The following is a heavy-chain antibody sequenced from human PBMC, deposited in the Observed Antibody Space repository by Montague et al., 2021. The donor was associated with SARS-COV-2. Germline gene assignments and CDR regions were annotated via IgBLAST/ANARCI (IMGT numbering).Heavy chain of an antibody. Sequence: SETLSLTCAVYGGSFSGYYWGWIRQPPGKGLEWIGEINHSGSTNYNPSLKSRVTISVDTSKNQFSLKLSSVTAADTAVYYCAKYGDWFDYWGQGTLVTVSS. CDR2: INHSGST. J-gene: IGHJ4*02. V-gene: IGHV4-34*01. CDR3: AKYGDWFDY. CDR1: GGSFSGYY. D-gene: IGHD4-17*01.